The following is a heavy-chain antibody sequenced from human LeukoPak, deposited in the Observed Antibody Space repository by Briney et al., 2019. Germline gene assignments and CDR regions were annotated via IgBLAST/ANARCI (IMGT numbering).Heavy chain of an antibody. J-gene: IGHJ4*02. V-gene: IGHV3-48*04. CDR1: GFTFSSYS. CDR2: ISGSSSTI. CDR3: ARSGRYSYSHHYYFDY. Sequence: GGSLRLSCAASGFTFSSYSMNWVRQAPGKGLEWVSYISGSSSTIYYADSVKGRFTISRDNAKNSLYLQMNSLRAEDTAVYYCARSGRYSYSHHYYFDYWGQGTLVTVSS. D-gene: IGHD5-18*01.